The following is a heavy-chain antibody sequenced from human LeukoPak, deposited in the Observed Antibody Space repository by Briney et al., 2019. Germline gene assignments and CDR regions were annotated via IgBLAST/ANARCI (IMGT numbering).Heavy chain of an antibody. CDR3: ATRPYYYDSSGYSYP. Sequence: PGGSLRLSCAASGFTFSSYAMSWVRQAPGKGLEWVSAISGSGSSTYYADSVKGRFTISRDNSKNTLYLQMNSLRAEDTAVYYCATRPYYYDSSGYSYPWGQGTLVTVSS. V-gene: IGHV3-23*01. CDR1: GFTFSSYA. J-gene: IGHJ5*02. D-gene: IGHD3-22*01. CDR2: ISGSGSST.